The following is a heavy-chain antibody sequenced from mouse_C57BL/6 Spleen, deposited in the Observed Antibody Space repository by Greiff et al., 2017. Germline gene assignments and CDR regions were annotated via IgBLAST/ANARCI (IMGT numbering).Heavy chain of an antibody. D-gene: IGHD3-1*01. CDR3: ARETLGAPWFAY. CDR2: IYPGDGDT. Sequence: QVQLKESGPELVKPGASVKISCKASGYAFSSSWMNWVKQRPGKGLEWIGRIYPGDGDTNYNGKFKGKATLTADKSSSTAYMQLSSLTSEDSAVYFCARETLGAPWFAYWGQGTLVTVSA. V-gene: IGHV1-82*01. J-gene: IGHJ3*01. CDR1: GYAFSSSW.